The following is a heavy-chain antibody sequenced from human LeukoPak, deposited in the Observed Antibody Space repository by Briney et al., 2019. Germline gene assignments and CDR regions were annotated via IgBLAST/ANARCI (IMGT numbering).Heavy chain of an antibody. V-gene: IGHV3-66*01. CDR1: GFIFSDAW. Sequence: PGGSLRLSCAASGFIFSDAWMSWVRQAPGKGLEWVSIIYRVGSTFYADSVEGRFTISRDNSKNTLYLQMNSLRVEDTAIYYCARDGGNNSWYGMDVWGQGTTVTVSS. J-gene: IGHJ6*02. D-gene: IGHD4-23*01. CDR2: IYRVGST. CDR3: ARDGGNNSWYGMDV.